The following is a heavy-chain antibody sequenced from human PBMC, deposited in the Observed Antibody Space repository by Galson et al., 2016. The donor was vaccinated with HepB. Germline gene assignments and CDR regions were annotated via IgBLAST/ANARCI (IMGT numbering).Heavy chain of an antibody. D-gene: IGHD3-10*01. V-gene: IGHV3-30*18. CDR3: VKGSGPRHFPHWFDP. CDR2: ISYDGSNK. Sequence: SLRLSCAASGFTFSHYGMHWVRQAPGKGLEWVAVISYDGSNKYSTESVKGRFTISRDNSKSTLYLQMSSLRAEDTAVYYCVKGSGPRHFPHWFDPWGQGTLVTVSS. J-gene: IGHJ5*02. CDR1: GFTFSHYG.